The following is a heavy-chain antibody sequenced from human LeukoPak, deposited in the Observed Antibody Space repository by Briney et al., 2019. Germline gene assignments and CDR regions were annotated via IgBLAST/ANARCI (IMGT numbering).Heavy chain of an antibody. CDR3: ARDHDYGPDY. V-gene: IGHV1-2*02. J-gene: IGHJ4*02. D-gene: IGHD4/OR15-4a*01. Sequence: ASVKLSCKTSGYSFIVHYLHWLRQAPGQGLEWMGWIKPDGGATTFAQNFQGRVTMTSDTSINTAYMELSSLTSDDTAMYYCARDHDYGPDYWGQGTLVTVSA. CDR1: GYSFIVHY. CDR2: IKPDGGAT.